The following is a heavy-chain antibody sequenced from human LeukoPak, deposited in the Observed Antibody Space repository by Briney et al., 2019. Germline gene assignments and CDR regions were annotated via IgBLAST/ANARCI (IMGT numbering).Heavy chain of an antibody. Sequence: SETPSLTCTVSSGSISSGSYFFSWIRHPAGTGLERIGRIYTSGSTNYNPSLKSRVTISVDTSKNQFSLKLSSVTAADTAVYYCASSSITIFGVVRGTWFDPWGQGTLVTVSS. CDR3: ASSSITIFGVVRGTWFDP. D-gene: IGHD3-3*01. CDR1: SGSISSGSYF. CDR2: IYTSGST. J-gene: IGHJ5*02. V-gene: IGHV4-61*02.